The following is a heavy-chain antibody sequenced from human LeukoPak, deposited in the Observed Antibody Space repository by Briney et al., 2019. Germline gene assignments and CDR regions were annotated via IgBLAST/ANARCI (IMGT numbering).Heavy chain of an antibody. CDR1: GXSISSYY. CDR3: ASVSVAGHYYYGMDV. Sequence: PSETLSLTCTVSGXSISSYYWSWIRQPPGKGLEWIGYIYYSGSTNYNPSLKSRVTISVDTSKNQFSLRLSSVTAADTAVYYCASVSVAGHYYYGMDVWGQGTTVTVSS. CDR2: IYYSGST. V-gene: IGHV4-59*01. D-gene: IGHD6-19*01. J-gene: IGHJ6*02.